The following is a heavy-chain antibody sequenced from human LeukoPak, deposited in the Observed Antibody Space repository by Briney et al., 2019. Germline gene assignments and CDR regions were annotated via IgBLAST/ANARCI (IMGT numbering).Heavy chain of an antibody. D-gene: IGHD6-13*01. J-gene: IGHJ6*02. CDR1: GFTFSSYG. Sequence: PGGSLRLSCAASGFTFSSYGMHWVRQAPGKGLEWVAVISYDGSNKYYADSVKGRFTISRDNSKNTLYLQMNSLRAEDTAVYYCAKDSDSSSWYWVRSHQHYYYYGMDVWGQGTTVTVSS. CDR3: AKDSDSSSWYWVRSHQHYYYYGMDV. CDR2: ISYDGSNK. V-gene: IGHV3-30*18.